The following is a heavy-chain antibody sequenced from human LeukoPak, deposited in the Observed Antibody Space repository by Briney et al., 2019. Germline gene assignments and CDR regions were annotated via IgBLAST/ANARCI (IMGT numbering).Heavy chain of an antibody. V-gene: IGHV3-66*01. CDR3: ARVGYGDYLYFDY. CDR2: IYSGGST. D-gene: IGHD4-17*01. J-gene: IGHJ4*02. Sequence: PGGSLRLSCAASGFTVNSNYMSWVRQAPGKGLEWVSVIYSGGSTYYADSVKGRFTISRDNSKNTLYLQMNSLRAEDTAVYYCARVGYGDYLYFDYWGQGTLVTVSS. CDR1: GFTVNSNY.